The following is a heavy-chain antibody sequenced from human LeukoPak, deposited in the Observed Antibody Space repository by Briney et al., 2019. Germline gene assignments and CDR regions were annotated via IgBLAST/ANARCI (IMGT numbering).Heavy chain of an antibody. V-gene: IGHV3-74*01. CDR2: INGDGRFT. CDR3: AREGLGFSYGY. CDR1: GFTFSSYW. D-gene: IGHD5-18*01. Sequence: PPGGSLRLSCTASGFTFSSYWMHWVRQAPGKGLVWVSRINGDGRFTNYADSMKGRFTISRDNAKNTLYLQMNSLRAEDTAVYYCAREGLGFSYGYWGQGILVAVSS. J-gene: IGHJ4*02.